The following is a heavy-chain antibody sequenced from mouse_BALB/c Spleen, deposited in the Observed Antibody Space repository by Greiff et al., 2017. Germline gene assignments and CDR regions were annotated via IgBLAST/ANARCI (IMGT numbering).Heavy chain of an antibody. J-gene: IGHJ3*01. CDR1: GYTFTSYW. D-gene: IGHD2-2*01. Sequence: VQLQQSGAELVRPGASVKLSCKASGYTFTSYWMNWVKQRPEQGLEWIGRIDPYDSETHYNQKFKDKAILTVDKSSSTAYMQLSSLTSEDSAVYYCARSDGYDERAWFAYWGQGTLVTVSA. V-gene: IGHV1-52*01. CDR2: IDPYDSET. CDR3: ARSDGYDERAWFAY.